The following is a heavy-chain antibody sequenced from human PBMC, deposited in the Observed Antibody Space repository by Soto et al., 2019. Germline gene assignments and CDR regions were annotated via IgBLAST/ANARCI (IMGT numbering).Heavy chain of an antibody. J-gene: IGHJ6*02. CDR3: AKGGSGSYEYYYYYGMDV. V-gene: IGHV3-23*01. Sequence: GGSLRLSCAASGFTFSSYAMSWVRQAPGEGLEWVSAISGSGGSKNYADSGKGRFTISRDNSKNTLYLQMNSLRAEDTAVFYCAKGGSGSYEYYYYYGMDVWGQGTTVTVSS. CDR2: ISGSGGSK. CDR1: GFTFSSYA. D-gene: IGHD1-26*01.